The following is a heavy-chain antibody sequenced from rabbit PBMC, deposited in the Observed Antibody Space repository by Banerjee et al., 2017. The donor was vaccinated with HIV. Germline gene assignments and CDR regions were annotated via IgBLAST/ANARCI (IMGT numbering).Heavy chain of an antibody. J-gene: IGHJ4*01. CDR1: GFSFSSNDY. CDR2: IYAGSSGST. CDR3: AREGNYDGAGYDL. Sequence: QSLEESGGDLVKPGASLTLTCTASGFSFSSNDYMCWVRQAPGKGLEWIACIYAGSSGSTYYASWAKGRFTISKTSSTTVTLQMTSLTAADTATYFCAREGNYDGAGYDLWGPGTLVTVS. D-gene: IGHD6-1*01. V-gene: IGHV1S40*01.